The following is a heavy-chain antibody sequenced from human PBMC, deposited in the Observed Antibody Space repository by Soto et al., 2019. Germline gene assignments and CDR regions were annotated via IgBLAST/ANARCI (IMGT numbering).Heavy chain of an antibody. V-gene: IGHV3-66*01. D-gene: IGHD6-6*01. J-gene: IGHJ6*02. Sequence: PGGSLRLSCAASGFTVSSNYMSWVRQAPGKGLEWVSVIYSGGSTYYADSVKGRFTISRDNSKNTLYLQMNSLRAEDTAVYYCARDQPGWQLVRFGYYYYGMDVWGQGTTVTVSS. CDR2: IYSGGST. CDR3: ARDQPGWQLVRFGYYYYGMDV. CDR1: GFTVSSNY.